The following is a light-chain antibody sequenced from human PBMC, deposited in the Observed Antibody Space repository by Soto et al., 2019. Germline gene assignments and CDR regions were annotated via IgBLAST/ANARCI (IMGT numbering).Light chain of an antibody. Sequence: DIQMTQSPSSLSVSVGDRVTITCRTSQTINNYLNWYRQKPGKVPEVLIYGASSLQRGVSSRFTGSASRTYFTLTISSLQPEDFATYYCQQVYDFPHTFGQGTKVEV. CDR1: QTINNY. V-gene: IGKV1-39*01. CDR3: QQVYDFPHT. J-gene: IGKJ2*01. CDR2: GAS.